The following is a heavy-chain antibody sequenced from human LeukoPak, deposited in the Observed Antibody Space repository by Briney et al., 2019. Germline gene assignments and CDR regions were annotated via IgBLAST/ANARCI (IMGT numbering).Heavy chain of an antibody. CDR2: IYSGGST. CDR3: ASLYYGGNNFDY. Sequence: GGSLRLSCAASKFTVSSKYMSWVRQAPGKELEWVSVIYSGGSTHYAVSVKGRFTISRDNSKNTLYLQMNSLRAEDTAVYYCASLYYGGNNFDYWGQGTLVTVSS. D-gene: IGHD4-23*01. CDR1: KFTVSSKY. V-gene: IGHV3-66*01. J-gene: IGHJ4*02.